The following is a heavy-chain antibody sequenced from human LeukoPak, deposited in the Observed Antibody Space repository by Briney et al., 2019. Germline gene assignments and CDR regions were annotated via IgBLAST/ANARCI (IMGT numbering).Heavy chain of an antibody. J-gene: IGHJ5*02. D-gene: IGHD6-13*01. CDR1: GYTFTSNY. V-gene: IGHV1-2*02. Sequence: ASVKVSCKASGYTFTSNYMHWVRQAPGQGLEWMGWINPNSGGTNYAQKFQGRVTMTRDTSISTAYMELSRLRSDDTAVYYCAREYSSSWYGGNWFEPWGQGTLVTVSS. CDR2: INPNSGGT. CDR3: AREYSSSWYGGNWFEP.